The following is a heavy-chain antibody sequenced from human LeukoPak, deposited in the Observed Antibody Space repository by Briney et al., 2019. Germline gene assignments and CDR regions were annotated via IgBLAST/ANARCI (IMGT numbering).Heavy chain of an antibody. CDR2: IYDSGST. J-gene: IGHJ6*02. CDR3: ARDNRRVFPYYAMDV. Sequence: SETLSLTCTVSGGSISSYYWSWLRQPPGKGLEWIGYIYDSGSTNYIPSLKSRVTISVDTSKNQFSLKLSSVTAADTAVYYCARDNRRVFPYYAMDVWGQGTTVTVSS. CDR1: GGSISSYY. V-gene: IGHV4-59*01. D-gene: IGHD2/OR15-2a*01.